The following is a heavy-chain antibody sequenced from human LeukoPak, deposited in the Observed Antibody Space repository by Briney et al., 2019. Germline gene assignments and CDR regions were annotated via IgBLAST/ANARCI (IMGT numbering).Heavy chain of an antibody. Sequence: SVKVSCKASGGTFSSYAISWVRQAPGQGLEWMGRIIPIFGTANYAQKFQGRVTITTDESTSTAYMELSSLRSETTAVYYCASNYDSSGYYYRPWGQGTLVTVSS. CDR1: GGTFSSYA. CDR3: ASNYDSSGYYYRP. V-gene: IGHV1-69*05. J-gene: IGHJ5*02. D-gene: IGHD3-22*01. CDR2: IIPIFGTA.